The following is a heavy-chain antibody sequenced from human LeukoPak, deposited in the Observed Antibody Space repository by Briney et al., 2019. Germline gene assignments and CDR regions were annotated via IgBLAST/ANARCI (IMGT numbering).Heavy chain of an antibody. J-gene: IGHJ4*02. CDR2: ISYDGSNK. Sequence: GGSLRLSCAASGFTFSSYGMHWVRQAPGKGLEWVAVISYDGSNKYYADSVKGRFTISRDNSKSTLYLQMNSLRAEDTAVYYCAKATVTTYDFDYWGQGTLVTVSS. D-gene: IGHD4-17*01. CDR3: AKATVTTYDFDY. V-gene: IGHV3-30*18. CDR1: GFTFSSYG.